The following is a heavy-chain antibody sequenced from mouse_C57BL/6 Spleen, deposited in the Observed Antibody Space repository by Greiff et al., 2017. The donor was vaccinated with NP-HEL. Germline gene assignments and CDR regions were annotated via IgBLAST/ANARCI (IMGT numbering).Heavy chain of an antibody. J-gene: IGHJ4*01. V-gene: IGHV2-5*01. CDR3: AKADYDYDKAMDY. D-gene: IGHD2-4*01. CDR1: GFSLTSYG. CDR2: IWRGGST. Sequence: QVQLQQSGPGLVQPSQSLSITCTVSGFSLTSYGVHWVRQSPGKGLEWLGVIWRGGSTDYNAAFMSRLSITKDNSKSQVFFKMNSLQADDTAIYYCAKADYDYDKAMDYWGQGTSVTVSS.